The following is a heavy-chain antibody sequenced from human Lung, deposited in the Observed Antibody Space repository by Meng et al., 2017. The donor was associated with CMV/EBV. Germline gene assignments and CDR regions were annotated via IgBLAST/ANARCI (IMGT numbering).Heavy chain of an antibody. CDR2: IYHSGST. Sequence: QVTLQVPGPGVVKPSGTRPLTCGVSGGSISSSNWWSWVRQPPGKGLEWIGEIYHSGSTNYNPSLKSRVTISVDKSKNQFSLKLSSVTAADTAVYYCASFPPPGKQWLVTDYWGQGTLVTVSS. D-gene: IGHD6-19*01. V-gene: IGHV4-4*02. J-gene: IGHJ4*02. CDR1: GGSISSSNW. CDR3: ASFPPPGKQWLVTDY.